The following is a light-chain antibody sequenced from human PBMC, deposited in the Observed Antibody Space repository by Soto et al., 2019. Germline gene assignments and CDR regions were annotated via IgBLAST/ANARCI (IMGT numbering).Light chain of an antibody. V-gene: IGKV1-27*01. CDR3: QKYNTVPWA. CDR1: QDIKEY. J-gene: IGKJ1*01. Sequence: DIQMTQSPSSLSASVGDRVTITCRASQDIKEYVAWYQQKPGKVPKLLIFAASTLQSGVPSRFSGSGSGTDFTLTIGSLQPEDVATSYCQKYNTVPWAFGQGTKVEIK. CDR2: AAS.